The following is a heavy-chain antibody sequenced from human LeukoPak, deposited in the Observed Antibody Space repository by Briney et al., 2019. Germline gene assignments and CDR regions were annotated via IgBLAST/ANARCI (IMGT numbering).Heavy chain of an antibody. CDR1: GYTFTNYY. CDR3: ARVALRQTVTNQLDY. D-gene: IGHD1-14*01. V-gene: IGHV1-46*01. Sequence: ASVKDSCRASGYTFTNYYIHWVRQAPGQGLEWMGLINPSGGSTSYAQKFQGRVTMTRDTSTSTVYMELSSLKSEDTAVYYCARVALRQTVTNQLDYWGQGTLVTVSS. CDR2: INPSGGST. J-gene: IGHJ4*02.